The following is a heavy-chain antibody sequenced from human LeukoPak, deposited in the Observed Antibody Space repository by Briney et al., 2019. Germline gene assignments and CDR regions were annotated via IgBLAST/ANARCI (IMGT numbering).Heavy chain of an antibody. CDR3: ARDGGYSYGPVYYYYGMDV. Sequence: SETLSLTCTVSGGPISSYYWSWIRQPPGKGLEWIGYIYYSGSTNYNPSLKSRVTISVDASKNQFSLKLSSVTAADTAVYYCARDGGYSYGPVYYYYGMDVWGQGTTVTVSS. D-gene: IGHD5-18*01. V-gene: IGHV4-59*01. J-gene: IGHJ6*02. CDR1: GGPISSYY. CDR2: IYYSGST.